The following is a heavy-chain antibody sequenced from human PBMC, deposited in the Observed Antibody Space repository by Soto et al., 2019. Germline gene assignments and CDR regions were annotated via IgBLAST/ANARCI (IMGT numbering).Heavy chain of an antibody. CDR3: ARSQGSSTSLEIYYYYYYGMDV. CDR1: GGTFSSYA. Sequence: QVQLVQSGAEVKKPGSSVKVSCKASGGTFSSYAISWVRQAPGQGLEWMGGIIPISGTANYAQKFQGRLTITADEYTSTAYMELSSLRSEDTAVYYCARSQGSSTSLEIYYYYYYGMDVWGQGTTVTVSS. CDR2: IIPISGTA. J-gene: IGHJ6*02. V-gene: IGHV1-69*01. D-gene: IGHD2-2*01.